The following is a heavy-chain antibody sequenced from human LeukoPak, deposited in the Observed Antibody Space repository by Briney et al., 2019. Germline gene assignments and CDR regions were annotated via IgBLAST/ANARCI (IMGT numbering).Heavy chain of an antibody. CDR2: INHSGST. D-gene: IGHD3-22*01. J-gene: IGHJ4*02. CDR3: ARQGGSSGYYSPNLDY. Sequence: SETLSLTCAVYGGSFSGYYWSWIRQPSGKGLEWIGEINHSGSTNYNPSLKSRVTISVDTSKNQFSLKLSSVTAADTAVYYCARQGGSSGYYSPNLDYWGQGTLVTVSS. CDR1: GGSFSGYY. V-gene: IGHV4-34*01.